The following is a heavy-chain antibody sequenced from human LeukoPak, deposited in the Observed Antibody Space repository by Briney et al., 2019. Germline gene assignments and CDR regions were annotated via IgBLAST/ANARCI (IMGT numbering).Heavy chain of an antibody. CDR1: GGSISSGDYY. Sequence: SETLSLTCTVSGGSISSGDYYWSWIRQPPGKGLEWIGYIYYSGSTYYNPSLKSRVTISVDTSKNQFSLKLSSVTAADTAVYHCASYSTSGFDPWGQGTLVTVSS. V-gene: IGHV4-30-4*08. J-gene: IGHJ5*02. CDR3: ASYSTSGFDP. D-gene: IGHD4-11*01. CDR2: IYYSGST.